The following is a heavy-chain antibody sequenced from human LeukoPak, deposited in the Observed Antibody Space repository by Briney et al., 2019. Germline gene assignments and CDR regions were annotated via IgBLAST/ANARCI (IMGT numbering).Heavy chain of an antibody. V-gene: IGHV4-4*07. J-gene: IGHJ4*02. CDR1: GGSISSYY. CDR3: ARPAWLRLQGGALVY. D-gene: IGHD5-12*01. CDR2: IYTSGST. Sequence: PSETLSLTCTVSGGSISSYYWSWIRQPAGKGLEWIGRIYTSGSTNYNPSLKSRVTMSVDTSKNQFSLKLSSVTAADTAVYYCARPAWLRLQGGALVYWGQGTLVTVSS.